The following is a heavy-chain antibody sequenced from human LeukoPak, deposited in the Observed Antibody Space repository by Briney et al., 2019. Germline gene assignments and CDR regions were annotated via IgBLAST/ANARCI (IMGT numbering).Heavy chain of an antibody. V-gene: IGHV4-38-2*02. J-gene: IGHJ2*01. CDR3: AFQTDSWWELPNWYFDL. CDR2: IYHSGST. Sequence: SETLSLTCTVSGYSISSGYYWGWIRQPPGKGLEWIGSIYHSGSTYYNPSLKSRVTISVDTSKNQFSLKLSSVTAADTAVYYCAFQTDSWWELPNWYFDLWGRGTLVTVSS. CDR1: GYSISSGYY. D-gene: IGHD1-26*01.